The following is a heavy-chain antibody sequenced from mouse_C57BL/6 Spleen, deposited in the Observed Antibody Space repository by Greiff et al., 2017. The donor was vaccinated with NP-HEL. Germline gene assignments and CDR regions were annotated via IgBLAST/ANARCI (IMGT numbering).Heavy chain of an antibody. D-gene: IGHD2-4*01. J-gene: IGHJ2*01. CDR2: INPNNGGT. V-gene: IGHV1-26*01. CDR1: GYTFTDYY. CDR3: ARSEDYAYFDY. Sequence: EVQLQQSGPELVKPGASVKISCKASGYTFTDYYMNWVKQSHGKSLEWIGDINPNNGGTSYNQKFKGKATLTVDKSSSTAYMELRSLTSGVSAFYYCARSEDYAYFDYWGQGTTLTVSS.